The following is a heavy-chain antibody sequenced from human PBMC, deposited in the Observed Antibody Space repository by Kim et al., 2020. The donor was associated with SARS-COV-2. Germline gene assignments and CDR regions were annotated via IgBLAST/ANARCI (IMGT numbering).Heavy chain of an antibody. V-gene: IGHV4-31*02. CDR3: ARGRITIFGVVTEFDY. Sequence: CVKSRGTISVDTSKNQFTLKLSSVTAAETAVYYCARGRITIFGVVTEFDYWGQGTLVTVSS. J-gene: IGHJ4*02. D-gene: IGHD3-3*01.